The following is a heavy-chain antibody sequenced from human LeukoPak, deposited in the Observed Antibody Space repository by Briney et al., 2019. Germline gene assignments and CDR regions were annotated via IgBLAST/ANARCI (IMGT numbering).Heavy chain of an antibody. V-gene: IGHV4-39*01. Sequence: PSETLSLTCTVSGASIGSTNYCWGWIRQPPGKGLEWIGSIYNLGTTQYNPSLKSRLTISVDTSKNQFSLKLSSVTAADTAVYYCAAPYSGSYQYYFDYWGQGALVTVSS. CDR1: GASIGSTNYC. J-gene: IGHJ4*02. CDR3: AAPYSGSYQYYFDY. D-gene: IGHD1-26*01. CDR2: IYNLGTT.